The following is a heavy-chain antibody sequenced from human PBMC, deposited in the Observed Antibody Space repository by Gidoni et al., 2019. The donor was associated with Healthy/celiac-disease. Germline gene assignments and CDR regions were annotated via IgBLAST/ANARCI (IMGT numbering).Heavy chain of an antibody. D-gene: IGHD3-10*01. V-gene: IGHV2-5*02. J-gene: IGHJ5*02. Sequence: QITLKESGPTLVKPTQTLTLTCTFSGFSLSTSGVGVGWIRQPPGKALEWLALIYWDDDKRYSPSLKSRLTITKDTSKNQVVLTMTNMDPVDTATYYCAHSAPGAMGGSGSYSWFDPWGQGTLVTVSS. CDR3: AHSAPGAMGGSGSYSWFDP. CDR2: IYWDDDK. CDR1: GFSLSTSGVG.